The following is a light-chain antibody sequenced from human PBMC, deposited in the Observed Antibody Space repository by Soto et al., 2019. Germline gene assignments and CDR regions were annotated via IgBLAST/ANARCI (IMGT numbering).Light chain of an antibody. CDR3: AAWDDSLNGVV. Sequence: LTQPPSASGTPGQRVTIACSGSSSNIGSTTVKWYQQLPGTAPKLLIYNNNQRPSGVPDRFSGSKSGTSASLAISGLQSEDEADYYCAAWDDSLNGVVFGGGTKPTVL. J-gene: IGLJ3*02. CDR2: NNN. CDR1: SSNIGSTT. V-gene: IGLV1-44*01.